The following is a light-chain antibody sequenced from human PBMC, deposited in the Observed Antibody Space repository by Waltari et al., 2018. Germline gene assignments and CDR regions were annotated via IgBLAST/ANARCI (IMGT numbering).Light chain of an antibody. CDR2: YDG. CDR1: NVGSKT. V-gene: IGLV3-21*04. Sequence: SYVLTQPPSMSVAPEQTARITCGGDNVGSKTVNWYQLKTGQAPLFVIYYDGERPPGLPERFSGSNSESTATRTISRVEAGDEADYVCQVWDTTSDHLIFGGGTKLTVL. J-gene: IGLJ2*01. CDR3: QVWDTTSDHLI.